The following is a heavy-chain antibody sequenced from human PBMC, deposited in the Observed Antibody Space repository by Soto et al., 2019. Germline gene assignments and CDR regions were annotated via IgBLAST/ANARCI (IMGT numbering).Heavy chain of an antibody. Sequence: SETLSLTCTVSGGSISSYYWSWIRQPPGKGLEWIGYIYYSGSTNYNPSLKSRVTISVDTSKNQFSLKLSSVTAADTAVYYCTGSRGSSYYYYGMDVWGQGTTVTVSS. CDR2: IYYSGST. D-gene: IGHD3-10*01. CDR3: TGSRGSSYYYYGMDV. J-gene: IGHJ6*02. V-gene: IGHV4-59*01. CDR1: GGSISSYY.